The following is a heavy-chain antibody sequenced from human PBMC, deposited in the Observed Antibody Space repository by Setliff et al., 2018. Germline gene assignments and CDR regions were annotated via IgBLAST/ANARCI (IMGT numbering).Heavy chain of an antibody. V-gene: IGHV4-4*07. CDR3: AASRAYTGAVEEWFLPKTFDF. D-gene: IGHD3-10*01. CDR1: GDSISNYF. CDR2: IYVTEST. Sequence: PSETLSLTCTVSGDSISNYFWNWIRQPAGKGLEWIGRIYVTESTKYNPSLKSRVTLSIDTSKNQSSLKLSSVTAADAALYYCAASRAYTGAVEEWFLPKTFDFWGQGSPVTVSS. J-gene: IGHJ4*02.